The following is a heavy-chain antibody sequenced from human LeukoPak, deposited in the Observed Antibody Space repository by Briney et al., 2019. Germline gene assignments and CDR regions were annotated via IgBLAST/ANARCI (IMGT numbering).Heavy chain of an antibody. CDR3: ARVDWMIGAFDI. Sequence: GGSLRLSCAASGFTFSDYYMSWIRQAPGKGLEWVSYITSSSSTIYYADSVRGRFTISRDNAKNSLYLQMNSLRDEDTAVYYCARVDWMIGAFDIWGQGTMVTVSS. CDR2: ITSSSSTI. J-gene: IGHJ3*02. D-gene: IGHD3-22*01. V-gene: IGHV3-11*04. CDR1: GFTFSDYY.